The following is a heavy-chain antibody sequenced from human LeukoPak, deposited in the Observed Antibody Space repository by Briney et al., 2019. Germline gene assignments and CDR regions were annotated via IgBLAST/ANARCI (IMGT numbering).Heavy chain of an antibody. CDR1: GYTFTSYG. V-gene: IGHV1-18*01. CDR3: AKGPSIAAAGGYYYGMDV. J-gene: IGHJ6*02. D-gene: IGHD6-13*01. Sequence: GASVKVSCKASGYTFTSYGISWVRQAPGQGLEWMGWITTYNGNTKYAQKFQGGVTVTTDTSTSTAYMELRSLRSDDTAVYYCAKGPSIAAAGGYYYGMDVWGQGTTVTVSS. CDR2: ITTYNGNT.